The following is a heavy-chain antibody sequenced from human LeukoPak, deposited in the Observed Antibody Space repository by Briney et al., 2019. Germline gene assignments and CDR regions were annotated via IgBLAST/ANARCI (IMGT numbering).Heavy chain of an antibody. CDR1: GFIFSSFG. V-gene: IGHV3-30*02. Sequence: GGSLRLSCAASGFIFSSFGMYWVRQAPGKGLEWVAVVWSGGSNKYYADSVKGRFTISRDNSKNTLSLQMNSLRPEDTAVYYCAKALYSSSSDDAFDIWGQGTMVTVSS. D-gene: IGHD6-6*01. CDR3: AKALYSSSSDDAFDI. J-gene: IGHJ3*02. CDR2: VWSGGSNK.